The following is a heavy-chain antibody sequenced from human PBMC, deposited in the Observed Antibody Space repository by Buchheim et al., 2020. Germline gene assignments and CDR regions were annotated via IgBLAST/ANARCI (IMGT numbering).Heavy chain of an antibody. V-gene: IGHV4-59*01. J-gene: IGHJ1*01. Sequence: QVQLQESGPGQVKPSETLSLTCTVSGGSISSDYWSWIRQSPGKGLEWIGCIFYSGNTHYNPSLKSRVTISSDKSKNQFSLKLNSVTGADTAVYYCARGSGNSWHLLHWGQGTL. D-gene: IGHD6-13*01. CDR2: IFYSGNT. CDR3: ARGSGNSWHLLH. CDR1: GGSISSDY.